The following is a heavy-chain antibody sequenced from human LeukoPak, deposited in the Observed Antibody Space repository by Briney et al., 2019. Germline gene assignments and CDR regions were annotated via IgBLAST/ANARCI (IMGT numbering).Heavy chain of an antibody. CDR2: IYYSGST. J-gene: IGHJ4*02. Sequence: SETLSLTCTVSGGSIRSSSYYWGWIRQPRGKGVEWIVSIYYSGSTYYNPSLKSRVTISVDTSKNQFSLKLSSVTAADTAVYYCARDRVQLWLRQGYYFDYWGQGTLVTVSS. CDR1: GGSIRSSSYY. V-gene: IGHV4-39*07. CDR3: ARDRVQLWLRQGYYFDY. D-gene: IGHD5-18*01.